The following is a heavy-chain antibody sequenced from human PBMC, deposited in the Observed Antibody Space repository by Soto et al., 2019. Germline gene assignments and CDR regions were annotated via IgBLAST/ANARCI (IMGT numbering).Heavy chain of an antibody. CDR2: ISSSSSTI. CDR3: ARGQWLRFLRYYCDY. J-gene: IGHJ4*02. D-gene: IGHD5-12*01. Sequence: EVQLVESGGGLVQPGGSLRLSCAASGFTFSSYSMNWVRQAPGKGLAWVSYISSSSSTIYYADSVKGRFTISRDNAKNSLYLQMNSLIAEDTAVYYCARGQWLRFLRYYCDYWGQGTLGTVSS. V-gene: IGHV3-48*01. CDR1: GFTFSSYS.